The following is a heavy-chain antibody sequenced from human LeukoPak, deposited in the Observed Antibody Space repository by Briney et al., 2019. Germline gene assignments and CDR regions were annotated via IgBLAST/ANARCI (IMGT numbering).Heavy chain of an antibody. CDR3: AKTQFAYYYYDMDV. D-gene: IGHD5-24*01. V-gene: IGHV3-23*01. Sequence: GGSLRLSCVVSGISVSNYDMSWVRQAPGKGLEWVSGIRESGGGTNYADSVKGRFTTSRDNSKNTLYLQMNSLRAEDTAVYYCAKTQFAYYYYDMDVWGQGTTVTVSS. J-gene: IGHJ6*02. CDR2: IRESGGGT. CDR1: GISVSNYD.